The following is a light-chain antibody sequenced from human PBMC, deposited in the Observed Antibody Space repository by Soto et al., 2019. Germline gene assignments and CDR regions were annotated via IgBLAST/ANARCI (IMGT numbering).Light chain of an antibody. J-gene: IGLJ3*02. CDR1: SSNIGSNY. CDR2: DKN. CDR3: GAWDHSLNVGV. V-gene: IGLV1-51*01. Sequence: QSVLTQPPSVSAAPGQKVIISCSGSSSNIGSNYVSWYQQLPGTAPKLLIYDKNERPSGIPVRFSASKSGTSATLGITGLQTGDEADYYCGAWDHSLNVGVFGGGTQLTVL.